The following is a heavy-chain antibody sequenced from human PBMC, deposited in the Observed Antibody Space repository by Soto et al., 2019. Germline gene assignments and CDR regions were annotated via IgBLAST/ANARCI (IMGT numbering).Heavy chain of an antibody. CDR3: AKGPFPLVGPTDAFDI. Sequence: QVPLVESGGGVVQPGRSLRLSCAASGFTFSNYGMHWVRQAPGKGLEWVAVISYDGSNKKYADSVKGRLTISRDNSKNTLYLQMNSLRAEDTAVYYCAKGPFPLVGPTDAFDIWGQGTMVTVSS. D-gene: IGHD1-26*01. CDR1: GFTFSNYG. J-gene: IGHJ3*02. V-gene: IGHV3-30*18. CDR2: ISYDGSNK.